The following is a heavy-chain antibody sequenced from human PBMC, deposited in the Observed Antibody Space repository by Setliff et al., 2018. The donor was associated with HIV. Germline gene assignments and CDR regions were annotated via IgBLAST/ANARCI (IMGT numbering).Heavy chain of an antibody. CDR3: ARASVGVWFDP. CDR1: GFTFSSYG. CDR2: IWYDGSNK. J-gene: IGHJ5*02. Sequence: PGGSLRLSCAASGFTFSSYGMHWVRQAPGKGLEWVAVIWYDGSNKYYADSVKGRFTISRGNSKDTLYLQMNSLRAEDTALYYCARASVGVWFDPWGQGTLVTVSS. V-gene: IGHV3-33*01. D-gene: IGHD3-16*01.